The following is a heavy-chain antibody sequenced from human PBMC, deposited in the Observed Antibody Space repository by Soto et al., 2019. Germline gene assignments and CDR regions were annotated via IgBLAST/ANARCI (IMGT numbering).Heavy chain of an antibody. V-gene: IGHV4-34*01. CDR2: INYSGST. J-gene: IGHJ4*02. Sequence: QVQLQQSGAGLLKPSETLSLTCAVYGGSFSGYYWSWMRQPPGKGLEWIGEINYSGSTNYNPSLKSQATISVVTSKNPCFLKLCSGTAADTAVYNCASGVYGGNSALGHRSYWGQGTLVTVSS. CDR3: ASGVYGGNSALGHRSY. CDR1: GGSFSGYY. D-gene: IGHD2-21*02.